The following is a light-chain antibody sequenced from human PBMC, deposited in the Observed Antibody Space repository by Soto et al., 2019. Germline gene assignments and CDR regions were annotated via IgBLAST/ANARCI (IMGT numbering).Light chain of an antibody. V-gene: IGLV2-11*01. Sequence: QSALTQPRSVSGSPGQSVAISCTGISNYIGPYNYVSWYQQHPGKAHKLIIYDVDKRPSGVPYRFSGSKSGDTASLTISGLQPDDEADYYCCSYADTYVELGGGTKLTVL. CDR1: SNYIGPYNY. J-gene: IGLJ2*01. CDR3: CSYADTYVE. CDR2: DVD.